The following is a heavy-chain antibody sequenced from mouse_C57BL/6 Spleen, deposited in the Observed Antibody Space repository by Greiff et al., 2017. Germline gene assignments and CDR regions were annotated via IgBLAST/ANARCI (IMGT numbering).Heavy chain of an antibody. D-gene: IGHD2-3*01. CDR3: TRGDGYWFAY. V-gene: IGHV1-15*01. CDR1: GYTFTDYE. J-gene: IGHJ3*01. CDR2: IDPETGGT. Sequence: VQLQQSGAELVRPGASVTLSCKASGYTFTDYEMHWVKQTPVHGLDWIGAIDPETGGTAYNQKFKGKAILTADKSSSTAYMELRSLTSEDSAVYYCTRGDGYWFAYWGQGTLVTVSA.